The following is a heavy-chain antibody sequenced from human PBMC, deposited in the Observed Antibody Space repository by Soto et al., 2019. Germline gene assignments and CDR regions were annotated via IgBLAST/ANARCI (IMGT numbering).Heavy chain of an antibody. CDR3: ARKTAVCGFDP. CDR2: INSDGSST. D-gene: IGHD2-2*01. CDR1: GFTFSSYW. V-gene: IGHV3-74*01. J-gene: IGHJ5*02. Sequence: GGSLRLSCAASGFTFSSYWMHWVRQAPGKGLVWVSRINSDGSSTSYADSVKGRFTISRDNAKNTLYLQMNSLRAEDTAVYYCARKTAVCGFDPWGQGTLVTVSS.